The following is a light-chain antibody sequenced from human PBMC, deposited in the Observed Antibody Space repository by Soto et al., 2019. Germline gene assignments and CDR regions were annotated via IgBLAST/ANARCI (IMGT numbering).Light chain of an antibody. V-gene: IGKV1-5*01. CDR3: QQYNNYPWT. CDR1: QSLSYR. J-gene: IGKJ1*01. Sequence: DIQMTQSPSTLSASVRDIVTITCRASQSLSYRLAWYQQKPGKAPKLLIYDASSLQSGVPSRFSGSGSGTEFTLTISSLQPDDSATFYCQQYNNYPWTFGQGTKVDIK. CDR2: DAS.